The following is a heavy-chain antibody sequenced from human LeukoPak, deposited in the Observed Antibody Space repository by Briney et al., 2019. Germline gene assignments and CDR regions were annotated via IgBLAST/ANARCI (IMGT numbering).Heavy chain of an antibody. J-gene: IGHJ4*02. CDR1: GGSISSSSYY. D-gene: IGHD4-17*01. Sequence: SETLSLTCTASGGSISSSSYYWGWIRQPPGKGLEWIGSIYYSGSTYYNPSLKSRVTISVDTSKNQFSLKLSSVTAADTAVYYCARHEAKRYGDYVDYWGQGTLVTVSS. V-gene: IGHV4-39*01. CDR3: ARHEAKRYGDYVDY. CDR2: IYYSGST.